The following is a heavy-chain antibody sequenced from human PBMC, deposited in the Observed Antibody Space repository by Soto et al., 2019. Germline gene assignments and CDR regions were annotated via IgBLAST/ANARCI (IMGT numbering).Heavy chain of an antibody. CDR1: GFTFSSYA. CDR2: ISYDGSNK. D-gene: IGHD3-22*01. J-gene: IGHJ4*02. CDR3: ATTSGYDEGYHYDSSGLEPPDY. Sequence: QVQLVESGGGVVQPGRSLRLSCAASGFTFSSYAMHWVRQAPGKGLEWVAVISYDGSNKYYADSVKGRFTISRDNSKNTLYLQMNRLRAADTPVYYCATTSGYDEGYHYDSSGLEPPDYWGQGTLVTVSS. V-gene: IGHV3-30-3*01.